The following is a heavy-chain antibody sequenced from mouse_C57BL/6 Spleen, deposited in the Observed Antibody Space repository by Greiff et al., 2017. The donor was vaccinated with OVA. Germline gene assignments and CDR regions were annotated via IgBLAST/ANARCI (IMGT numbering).Heavy chain of an antibody. CDR2: IRSKSNNYAT. D-gene: IGHD2-4*01. J-gene: IGHJ1*03. CDR1: GFSFNTYA. V-gene: IGHV10-1*01. CDR3: VRHNDYEYFDV. Sequence: EVQVVESGGGLVQPKGSLKLSCAASGFSFNTYAMNWVRQAPGKGLEWVARIRSKSNNYATYYADSVKDRFTISRDDSESMLYLQMNNLKTEDTAMYYCVRHNDYEYFDVWGTGTTVTVSS.